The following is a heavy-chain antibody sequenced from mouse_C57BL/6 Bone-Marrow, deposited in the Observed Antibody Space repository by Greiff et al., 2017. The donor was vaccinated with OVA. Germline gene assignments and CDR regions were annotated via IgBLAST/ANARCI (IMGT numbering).Heavy chain of an antibody. CDR2: LYPKNGFS. J-gene: IGHJ2*01. CDR3: ARRTGYDY. V-gene: IGHV1-31*01. Sequence: EVQLQQSGPELVKPGASVKISCKASGYSFTGYYMHWVRRSHGNILAWIGYLYPKNGFSSYNQKFKGKATLTVNKSSSTANMELRSLTSEDSAVYYCARRTGYDYGGQGTTLTVSS. D-gene: IGHD3-2*02. CDR1: GYSFTGYY.